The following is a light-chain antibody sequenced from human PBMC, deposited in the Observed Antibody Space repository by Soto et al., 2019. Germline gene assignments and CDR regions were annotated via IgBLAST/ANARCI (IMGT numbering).Light chain of an antibody. Sequence: QSALTQPPSASGSPGQSVTISCTGTSSDVGAYNYVSWYQQHPGKAPKLVIYEVTKRPSGVPDRFSGSKSVNTASLTVSGLQAEDEADYYCSSFASSNIWVFGGGTKLTVL. V-gene: IGLV2-8*01. CDR3: SSFASSNIWV. CDR1: SSDVGAYNY. CDR2: EVT. J-gene: IGLJ3*02.